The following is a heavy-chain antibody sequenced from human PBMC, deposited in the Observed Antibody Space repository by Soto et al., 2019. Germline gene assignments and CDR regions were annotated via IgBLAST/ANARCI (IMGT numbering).Heavy chain of an antibody. Sequence: GGSLRLSCAASGFTLSNYLMHWVRQAPGKGLVWVSLITSGGTHTNYADSVKGRFTISRDNAKNTLFLQMNSLGAEDTAVYYCARDTTLDNWGQGTLVTVSS. D-gene: IGHD1-1*01. CDR3: ARDTTLDN. J-gene: IGHJ4*02. CDR2: ITSGGTHT. V-gene: IGHV3-74*01. CDR1: GFTLSNYL.